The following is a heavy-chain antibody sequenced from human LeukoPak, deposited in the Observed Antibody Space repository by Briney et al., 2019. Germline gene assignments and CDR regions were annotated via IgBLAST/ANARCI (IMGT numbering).Heavy chain of an antibody. CDR1: GGSISNYY. CDR2: SYHRGST. D-gene: IGHD1-1*01. Sequence: SETLSLTCTVSGGSISNYYWGWIRQPPGKGLEWIGWSYHRGSTSYNPSLQSRVAISVDTSKNQFSLRLGSVTAADTAVYYCVRDRELGYWGQGTLLTVSS. J-gene: IGHJ4*02. CDR3: VRDRELGY. V-gene: IGHV4-59*01.